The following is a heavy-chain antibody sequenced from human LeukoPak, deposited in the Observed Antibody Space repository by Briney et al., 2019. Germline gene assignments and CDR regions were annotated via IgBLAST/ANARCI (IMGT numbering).Heavy chain of an antibody. J-gene: IGHJ6*03. D-gene: IGHD3-3*01. CDR2: IYYSGST. V-gene: IGHV4-39*07. CDR3: ARDFGKTRDYDFWSGYLYYYYYMDV. CDR1: GGSISSSSYY. Sequence: PSETLSLTCTVSGGSISSSSYYWGWIRQPPGKGLEWIGSIYYSGSTYYNPSLKSRVTISVDTSNNQFSLKLSSVTAADTAVYYYARDFGKTRDYDFWSGYLYYYYYMDVWGKGTTVTVSS.